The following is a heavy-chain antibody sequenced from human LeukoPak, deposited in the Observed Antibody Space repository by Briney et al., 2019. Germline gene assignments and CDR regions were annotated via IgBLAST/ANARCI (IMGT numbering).Heavy chain of an antibody. Sequence: GGSLRLSCAASGFTFSSYWMHWVRQAPGKGLVWVSRINSDGSSTSYADSVQGRFTISRDNAKNTLYLQMNSLRADETAVYYCAREWRYCSSTSCYSGFDYFDYWGQGTLVTVSS. D-gene: IGHD2-2*01. J-gene: IGHJ4*02. V-gene: IGHV3-74*01. CDR3: AREWRYCSSTSCYSGFDYFDY. CDR2: INSDGSST. CDR1: GFTFSSYW.